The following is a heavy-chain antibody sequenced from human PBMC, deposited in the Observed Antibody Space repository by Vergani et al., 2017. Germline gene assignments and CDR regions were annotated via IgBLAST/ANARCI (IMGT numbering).Heavy chain of an antibody. Sequence: EVQMVESGGGLVKPAGSLRLSCGDSGFTFSHYNMNWVRQAPGKGLEWVSSISGNNDVVYYADSVKGRFTISRDNAKNSLSLDMRSLRAEDTAVYYCVRDVRVSRTWGQGTLVAVSS. CDR2: ISGNNDVV. CDR1: GFTFSHYN. D-gene: IGHD2/OR15-2a*01. V-gene: IGHV3-21*01. CDR3: VRDVRVSRT. J-gene: IGHJ3*01.